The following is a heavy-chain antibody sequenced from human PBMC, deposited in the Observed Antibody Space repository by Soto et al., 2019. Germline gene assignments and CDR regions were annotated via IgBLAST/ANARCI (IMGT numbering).Heavy chain of an antibody. CDR3: ARSPPRMADETQLDP. CDR1: GYTFTSYA. V-gene: IGHV1-3*01. J-gene: IGHJ5*02. D-gene: IGHD1-1*01. Sequence: ASLKVSCNASGYTFTSYAIHWLRQAPGQRLEWMGWINGGAGDTRYSVNFQGRVTFTRDTAATTAFMDLSSLSSADTAVYYCARSPPRMADETQLDPWGQGTLVTVSS. CDR2: INGGAGDT.